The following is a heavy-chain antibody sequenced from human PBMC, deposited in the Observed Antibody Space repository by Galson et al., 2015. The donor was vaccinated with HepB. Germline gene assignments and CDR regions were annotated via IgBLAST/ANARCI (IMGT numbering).Heavy chain of an antibody. V-gene: IGHV3-23*01. CDR2: IDGSGAYT. CDR1: GFTLSNYA. Sequence: SLRLSCAASGFTLSNYAMSWVRQAPGKGLEWVSAIDGSGAYTYYADSVKSRFTISRDNSKNTLYLQVNSLRAEDTAVYYCAKGSSGGRPYYFDYWGQGTLVTVSS. CDR3: AKGSSGGRPYYFDY. J-gene: IGHJ4*02. D-gene: IGHD2-21*01.